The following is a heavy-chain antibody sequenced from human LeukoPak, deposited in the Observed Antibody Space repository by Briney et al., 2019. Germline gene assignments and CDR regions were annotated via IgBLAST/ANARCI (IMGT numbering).Heavy chain of an antibody. CDR3: AEDIYGGNSGASDY. CDR2: ISGSGGST. Sequence: PGGSLRLSCAASGFTFSSYAMSWVRQAPGKGLEWVSAISGSGGSTYYADSVKGRFTISRDNSKNTLYLRMNSLRAEDTAVYYCAEDIYGGNSGASDYWGQGTLVTVSS. CDR1: GFTFSSYA. V-gene: IGHV3-23*01. J-gene: IGHJ4*02. D-gene: IGHD4-17*01.